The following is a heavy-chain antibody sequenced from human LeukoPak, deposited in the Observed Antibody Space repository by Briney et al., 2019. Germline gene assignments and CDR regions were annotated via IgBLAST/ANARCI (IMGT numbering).Heavy chain of an antibody. CDR3: ARDGDSSGYYYVGWFDP. J-gene: IGHJ5*02. D-gene: IGHD3-22*01. CDR1: GYTFTGYY. V-gene: IGHV1-2*02. Sequence: ASVKDSCKASGYTFTGYYMHWVRQAPGQGLEWMGWINPNSGGTNYAQKFQGRVTMTRDTSISTAYMELSRLRSDDTAVYYCARDGDSSGYYYVGWFDPWGQGTLVTVSS. CDR2: INPNSGGT.